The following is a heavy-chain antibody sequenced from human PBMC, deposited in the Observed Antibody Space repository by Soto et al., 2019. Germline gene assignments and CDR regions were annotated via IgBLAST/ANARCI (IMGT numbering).Heavy chain of an antibody. D-gene: IGHD3-10*01. CDR1: CGSISGSSFY. CDR2: IYFGTT. CDR3: GRYLREYWESTPYGLDF. V-gene: IGHV4-39*01. Sequence: PSETLSLTCTVSCGSISGSSFYWGWIRQPPGKGLEWIGSIYFGTTYYNPSLKSRVTISIDTSKNQFSLNLGSVTAADTALYYCGRYLREYWESTPYGLDFWGQGTTGTGSS. J-gene: IGHJ6*02.